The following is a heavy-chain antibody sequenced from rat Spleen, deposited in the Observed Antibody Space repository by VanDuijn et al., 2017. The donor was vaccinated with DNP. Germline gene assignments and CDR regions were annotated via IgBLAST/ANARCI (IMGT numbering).Heavy chain of an antibody. CDR3: ARWSRYFDY. CDR2: INKDSNTI. J-gene: IGHJ2*01. CDR1: GFNFNDYW. V-gene: IGHV4-2*01. Sequence: EVKLVESGGGLVQPGRSLKLSCAASGFNFNDYWMAWVRQAPGKGLEWIGQINKDSNTINYSPSLKEKITISRDNAQNTLYLQMSKLGSEDTAIYYCARWSRYFDYWGQGVMVTVSS.